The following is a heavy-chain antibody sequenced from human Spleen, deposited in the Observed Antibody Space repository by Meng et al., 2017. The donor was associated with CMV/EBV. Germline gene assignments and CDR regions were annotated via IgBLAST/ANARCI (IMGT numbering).Heavy chain of an antibody. V-gene: IGHV3-21*01. CDR2: ISSSSTYI. D-gene: IGHD6-6*01. Sequence: GESLKISCTASGITFSSSWMSWVRQAPGKGLEWVSSISSSSTYIYYADSLKGRFTISRDNAKNSLYLQMNSLRAEDTAVYYCARPYSSSSRVWYGMDVWGQGTTVTVSS. CDR1: GITFSSSW. J-gene: IGHJ6*02. CDR3: ARPYSSSSRVWYGMDV.